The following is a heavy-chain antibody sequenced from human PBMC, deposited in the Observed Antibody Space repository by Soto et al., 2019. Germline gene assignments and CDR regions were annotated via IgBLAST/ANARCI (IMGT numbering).Heavy chain of an antibody. CDR1: GFTFSNCD. V-gene: IGHV3-13*01. CDR3: ARGVLGPGDYYYGMDV. D-gene: IGHD7-27*01. J-gene: IGHJ6*02. Sequence: PGGSLRLSCAASGFTFSNCDMHWVRQAPGEGLEWVSGIGAASDTYYPVSVQGRFTASRDNAKKSLYLQMNSLRAGDTAVYYCARGVLGPGDYYYGMDVWGQGTTVTVSS. CDR2: IGAASDT.